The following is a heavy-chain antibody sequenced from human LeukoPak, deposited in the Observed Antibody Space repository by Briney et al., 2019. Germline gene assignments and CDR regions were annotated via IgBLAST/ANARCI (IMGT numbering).Heavy chain of an antibody. J-gene: IGHJ4*02. CDR2: ISAYNGNT. V-gene: IGHV1-18*01. Sequence: ASVKVSCKASGYTFSSYGVNWVRQAPGQRPEWMGRISAYNGNTNYAQDLQGRVTMTTETSTSTAYMELRSLRPDDTAVYYCARGLSSGWSFDYWGQGTLVTVSS. CDR1: GYTFSSYG. D-gene: IGHD6-19*01. CDR3: ARGLSSGWSFDY.